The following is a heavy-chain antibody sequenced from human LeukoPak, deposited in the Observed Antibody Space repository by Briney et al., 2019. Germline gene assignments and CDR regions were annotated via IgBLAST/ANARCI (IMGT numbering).Heavy chain of an antibody. D-gene: IGHD3-16*01. Sequence: GGSLRLSCAASGFTFSTYGLHWVRQAPGKGLEWVAVIWNDGTNKYYTDSVKGRLTISKDNSRNTLNLQMDSLRVEDTAVYYCVRWGSAGLTLDYWGQGTLVTVSS. J-gene: IGHJ4*02. CDR2: IWNDGTNK. CDR3: VRWGSAGLTLDY. CDR1: GFTFSTYG. V-gene: IGHV3-33*01.